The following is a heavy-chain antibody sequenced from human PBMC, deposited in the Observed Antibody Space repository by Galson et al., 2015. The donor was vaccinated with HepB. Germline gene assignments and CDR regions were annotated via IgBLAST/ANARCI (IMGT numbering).Heavy chain of an antibody. Sequence: QSGAEVKKPGESLKISCKGSGYSFNDYWIGWVRQMPGKGLEWMGIIYPADSDTRYSPSFQGQVTISADKSISNAYLQWSSLKASDTAMYYCARQKSFDSSGCCGMDVWGQGTTVTVSS. V-gene: IGHV5-51*01. J-gene: IGHJ6*02. D-gene: IGHD3-22*01. CDR1: GYSFNDYW. CDR3: ARQKSFDSSGCCGMDV. CDR2: IYPADSDT.